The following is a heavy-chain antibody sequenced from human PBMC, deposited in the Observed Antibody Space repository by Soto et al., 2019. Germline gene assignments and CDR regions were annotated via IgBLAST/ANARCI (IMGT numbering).Heavy chain of an antibody. CDR1: GFTFSDYA. J-gene: IGHJ5*02. Sequence: DVQLLESGGGLVQPGGSLGLSCAASGFTFSDYAMTWVRQAPGKGPEWVSSIGGVGTDRYYADSVKGRFTISRDNSKNTLFLQMSSLRSDDTAVYYCAKDAVPYNGKWDWFDPWGQGTLVTVSS. V-gene: IGHV3-23*01. D-gene: IGHD1-20*01. CDR3: AKDAVPYNGKWDWFDP. CDR2: IGGVGTDR.